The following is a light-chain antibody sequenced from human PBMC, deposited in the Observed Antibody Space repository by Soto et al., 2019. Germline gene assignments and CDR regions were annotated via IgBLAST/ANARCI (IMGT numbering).Light chain of an antibody. CDR1: SSKIGSNN. J-gene: IGLJ3*02. CDR3: ETWDDSLTGVV. CDR2: SRN. Sequence: QSALTQPPSASGTPGQRVTISCSGSSSKIGSNNVNWYRQLPGTAPKLLIYSRNQRPSGVPDRFSASKSGTSASLAISGLQSEDEADYYCETWDDSLTGVVFGGGTKVTVL. V-gene: IGLV1-44*01.